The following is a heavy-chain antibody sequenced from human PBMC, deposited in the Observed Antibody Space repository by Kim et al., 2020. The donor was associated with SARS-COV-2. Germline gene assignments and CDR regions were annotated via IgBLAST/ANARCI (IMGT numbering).Heavy chain of an antibody. CDR3: ESRWTITSGWEALDCYL. J-gene: IGHJ2*01. V-gene: IGHV4-34*01. Sequence: SETLSLTCAVYGGSFSGYYWSWIRHRPGKGLEWMGEINHSGSTNYNPSLKSRVTISVYTSKTQYSLKLTSGTAADTAVADCESRWTITSGWEALDCYLWG. CDR1: GGSFSGYY. D-gene: IGHD2-21*01. CDR2: INHSGST.